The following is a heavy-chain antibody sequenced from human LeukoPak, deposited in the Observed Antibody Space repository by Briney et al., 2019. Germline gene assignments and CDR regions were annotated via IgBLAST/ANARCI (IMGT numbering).Heavy chain of an antibody. CDR3: AKSQGHIVVVPDNAFDI. CDR2: ISYDGSNK. D-gene: IGHD2-2*01. CDR1: GFTFSSYG. J-gene: IGHJ3*02. V-gene: IGHV3-30*18. Sequence: GGSLRLSCAASGFTFSSYGMHWVRQAPGKGLEWVAVISYDGSNKYYADSVKGRFTISRDNSKNTLYLQMNSLRAEDTAVYYCAKSQGHIVVVPDNAFDIWGQGTMVTVSS.